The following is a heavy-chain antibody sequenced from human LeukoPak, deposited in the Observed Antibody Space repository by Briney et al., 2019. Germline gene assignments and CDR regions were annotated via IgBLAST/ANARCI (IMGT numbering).Heavy chain of an antibody. V-gene: IGHV4-34*01. J-gene: IGHJ4*02. Sequence: PSETLSLSCAVHGVSFSGYHWNWIRQFPGKGLEWIGEINDRGLTNYNPSLESRVTIFADTSKKQFSLKLPSVTAADTAVYYCARDPTTVFQISYYFDFWGQGTLVTVSS. CDR2: INDRGLT. CDR3: ARDPTTVFQISYYFDF. D-gene: IGHD4-17*01. CDR1: GVSFSGYH.